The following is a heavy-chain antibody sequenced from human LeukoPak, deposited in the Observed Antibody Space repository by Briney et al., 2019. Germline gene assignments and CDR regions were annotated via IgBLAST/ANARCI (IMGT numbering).Heavy chain of an antibody. Sequence: ASVKVSFKASGYTFTVYYMHWVRQAPGQGLEWMGRINPNSGGTNYAQKFQGRVTMTRDTSISTAYMELSRLRSDDTAVYYCARDRYCSSTSCHQGYWFDPWGQGTLVTVSS. J-gene: IGHJ5*02. CDR1: GYTFTVYY. D-gene: IGHD2-2*01. V-gene: IGHV1-2*06. CDR3: ARDRYCSSTSCHQGYWFDP. CDR2: INPNSGGT.